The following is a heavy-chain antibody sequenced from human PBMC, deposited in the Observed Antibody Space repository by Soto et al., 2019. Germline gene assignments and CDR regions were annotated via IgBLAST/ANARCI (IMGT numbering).Heavy chain of an antibody. J-gene: IGHJ4*02. CDR1: GFTFSSYA. V-gene: IGHV3-23*01. D-gene: IGHD3-22*01. CDR2: ISGSGGST. Sequence: GGSLRLSCAASGFTFSSYAMSGVRQAPGKGLEWGSAISGSGGSTYYAASVKGRFTISRDNAKNTLYLQMNSLRAEDTAVYYCAKVLEYGGDYYDSSGYYYYFDYWGQGTLVTVSS. CDR3: AKVLEYGGDYYDSSGYYYYFDY.